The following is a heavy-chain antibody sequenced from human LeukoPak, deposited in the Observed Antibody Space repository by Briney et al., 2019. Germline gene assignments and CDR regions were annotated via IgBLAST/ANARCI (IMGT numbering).Heavy chain of an antibody. J-gene: IGHJ4*02. CDR1: GFTFDDYA. Sequence: GGSLRLSCAALGFTFDDYAMHWVRQAPGKGLEWVSGISWNSGDIGYADSVKGRFTISRDNAKNSLYLQMNSLRAEDMALYYCAKDIRGNWNYESHYDYWGQGTLVTVSS. V-gene: IGHV3-9*03. CDR3: AKDIRGNWNYESHYDY. D-gene: IGHD1-7*01. CDR2: ISWNSGDI.